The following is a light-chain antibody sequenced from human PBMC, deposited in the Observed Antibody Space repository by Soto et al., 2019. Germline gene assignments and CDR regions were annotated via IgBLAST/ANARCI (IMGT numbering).Light chain of an antibody. V-gene: IGKV3-20*01. CDR1: QSVISSC. CDR2: TTS. Sequence: IVLTQSPGTLSLSPGERATLSCTASQSVISSCLAWYQRKPGQAPRLLIHTTSIRATDIPDRFSGSGSGTAFTITISRLEPDDFAVYYFQQFGGSPLFSFGPGTRVDI. J-gene: IGKJ3*01. CDR3: QQFGGSPLFS.